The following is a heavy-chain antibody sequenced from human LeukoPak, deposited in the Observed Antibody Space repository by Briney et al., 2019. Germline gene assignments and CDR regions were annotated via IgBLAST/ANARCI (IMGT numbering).Heavy chain of an antibody. CDR1: GGSISSGGYY. D-gene: IGHD2-15*01. V-gene: IGHV4-31*03. Sequence: TSETLSLTCTVSGGSISSGGYYWSWIRQHPGKGLEWIGYIYYSGSTYYNPSLKSRVTISVDTSKNQFSLKLSSVTAADTAVYYCAREGYCSGGSCYAFDYWGQGTLVTVSS. CDR3: AREGYCSGGSCYAFDY. CDR2: IYYSGST. J-gene: IGHJ4*02.